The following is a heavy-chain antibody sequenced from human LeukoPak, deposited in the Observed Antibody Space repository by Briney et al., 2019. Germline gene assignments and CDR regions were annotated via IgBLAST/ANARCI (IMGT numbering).Heavy chain of an antibody. CDR1: GLTFSTYW. V-gene: IGHV3-74*03. Sequence: GGSLRLSCAASGLTFSTYWMHWVRQAPGKGLAWVARINPDGSIRTYANSVQGRVTISRDTAKDTLFLQMNSLRAEDTGVYYCAREARVGGALQYWGQGTPVTVSS. CDR3: AREARVGGALQY. J-gene: IGHJ4*02. D-gene: IGHD1-26*01. CDR2: INPDGSIR.